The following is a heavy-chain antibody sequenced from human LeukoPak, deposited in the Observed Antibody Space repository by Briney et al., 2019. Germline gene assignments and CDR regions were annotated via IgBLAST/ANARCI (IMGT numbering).Heavy chain of an antibody. D-gene: IGHD1-26*01. CDR1: GFTFDDYA. Sequence: GGSLRLSCAASGFTFDDYAMHWVRQAPGKGLEWVSGISWNSGSIGYADSVKGRFTISRDNAKNSLYLQMNSLRAEDTALYYCAKDGNGRWELPPYYYYGMDVWGQGTTVTVSS. J-gene: IGHJ6*02. CDR3: AKDGNGRWELPPYYYYGMDV. V-gene: IGHV3-9*01. CDR2: ISWNSGSI.